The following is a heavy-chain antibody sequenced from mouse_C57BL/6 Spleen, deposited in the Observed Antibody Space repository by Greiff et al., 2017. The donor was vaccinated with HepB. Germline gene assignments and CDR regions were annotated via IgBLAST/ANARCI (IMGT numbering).Heavy chain of an antibody. D-gene: IGHD1-1*01. CDR2: ISDGGSYT. J-gene: IGHJ1*03. Sequence: EVQRVESGGGLVKPGGSLKLSCAASGFTFSSYAMSWVRQTPEKRLEWVATISDGGSYTYYPDNVKGRFTISRDNAKNNLYLQMSHLKSEDTAMYFCARFYYYGSSYVGYFDVWGTGTTLTVSS. CDR3: ARFYYYGSSYVGYFDV. V-gene: IGHV5-4*01. CDR1: GFTFSSYA.